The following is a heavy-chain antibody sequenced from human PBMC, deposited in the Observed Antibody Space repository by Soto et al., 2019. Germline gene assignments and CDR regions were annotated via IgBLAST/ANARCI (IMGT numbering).Heavy chain of an antibody. V-gene: IGHV1-46*01. J-gene: IGHJ4*02. CDR2: IIPSDGST. D-gene: IGHD5-12*01. Sequence: ASVKVSCKAFGYTFINYYMHWVRQAPGQGLEWIGRIIPSDGSTHYAQRFQDRVIMTRDTSTSTVYMELNSLRSEDSAVYYCARGGPELATIGSFDDWGQGTLVTVYS. CDR3: ARGGPELATIGSFDD. CDR1: GYTFINYY.